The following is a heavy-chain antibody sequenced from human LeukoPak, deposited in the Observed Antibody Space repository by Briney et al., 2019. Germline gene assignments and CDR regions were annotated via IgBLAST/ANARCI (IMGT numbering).Heavy chain of an antibody. J-gene: IGHJ4*02. CDR3: ARRTTWGSWYY. D-gene: IGHD6-13*01. Sequence: SETLSLTCAVYGGSFSGYYWSWIRQPPGKGLGWIGEINHSGSTNYNPSLKSRVTISVDTSKNQFSLKLSSVTAADTAVYYCARRTTWGSWYYWGQGTLVTVSS. CDR1: GGSFSGYY. V-gene: IGHV4-34*01. CDR2: INHSGST.